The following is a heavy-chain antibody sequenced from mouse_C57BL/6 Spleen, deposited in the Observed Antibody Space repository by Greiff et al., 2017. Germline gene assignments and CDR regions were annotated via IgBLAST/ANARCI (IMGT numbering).Heavy chain of an antibody. D-gene: IGHD2-3*01. J-gene: IGHJ1*03. CDR3: ARRDDYWYFDV. Sequence: VQRVESGAELAKPGASVKLSCKASGYTFTSYWMHWVKQRPGQGLEWIGYINPSSGYTKYNQKFKDKATLTADKSSSTAYMQLSSLTYEDSAVYYCARRDDYWYFDVWGTGTTVTVSS. V-gene: IGHV1-7*01. CDR1: GYTFTSYW. CDR2: INPSSGYT.